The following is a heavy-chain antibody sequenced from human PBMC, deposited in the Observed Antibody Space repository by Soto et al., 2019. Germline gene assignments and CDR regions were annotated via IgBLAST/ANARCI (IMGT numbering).Heavy chain of an antibody. D-gene: IGHD4-4*01. V-gene: IGHV1-69*01. J-gene: IGHJ6*02. CDR3: ARATTVTTYSYYYYGMDV. Sequence: QVQLVQSGAEVKKPGSSVKVSCKASGGTFSSYAISWVRQAPGQGLEWMGGIIPIFGTANYAQKFQGRATITADESTSTAYMELSSLRSEDTAVYYCARATTVTTYSYYYYGMDVWGQGTTVTVSS. CDR1: GGTFSSYA. CDR2: IIPIFGTA.